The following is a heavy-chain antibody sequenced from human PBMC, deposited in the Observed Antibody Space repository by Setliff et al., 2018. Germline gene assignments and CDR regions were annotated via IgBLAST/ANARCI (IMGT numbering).Heavy chain of an antibody. CDR1: GGCINNYY. J-gene: IGHJ5*02. Sequence: SETLFLTCTVSGGCINNYYWSWVRQRPGKGLEWLGYISYSGKTNYNPSLKSRVTMSVDTSKNQFSLKVDSVTAADTAMYYCARDRDYFGSGNRFDPWGQRTLVTVSS. CDR3: ARDRDYFGSGNRFDP. CDR2: ISYSGKT. V-gene: IGHV4-59*01. D-gene: IGHD3-10*01.